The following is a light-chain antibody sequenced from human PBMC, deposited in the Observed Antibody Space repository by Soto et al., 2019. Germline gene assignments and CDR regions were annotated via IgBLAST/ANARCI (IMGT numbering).Light chain of an antibody. CDR1: ESVSSY. J-gene: IGKJ1*01. CDR3: QRRTNWPPTWT. Sequence: EIVLTQSPASLSLSPGDRATLSCRASESVSSYLAWYQQKPGQAPRLLISDASNRATGIPARFSGSGSGTDFTLTISSLEPEDFAVYYCQRRTNWPPTWTFGQGTKVEMK. V-gene: IGKV3-11*01. CDR2: DAS.